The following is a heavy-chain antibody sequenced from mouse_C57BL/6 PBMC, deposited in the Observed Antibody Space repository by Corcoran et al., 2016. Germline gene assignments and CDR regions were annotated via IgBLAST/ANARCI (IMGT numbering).Heavy chain of an antibody. J-gene: IGHJ2*01. V-gene: IGHV9-3*01. CDR3: ARRLTGYCDY. CDR2: INTYSGVP. Sequence: QIQLVQSGPELKKPGETVKISCKASGYTFTTYGMSWVKQAPGKGLKWMGWINTYSGVPTYADDFKGRFAISLETSASTAYLQINNLKNEDTATYFCARRLTGYCDYWGQGTTLTVSS. CDR1: GYTFTTYG. D-gene: IGHD4-1*01.